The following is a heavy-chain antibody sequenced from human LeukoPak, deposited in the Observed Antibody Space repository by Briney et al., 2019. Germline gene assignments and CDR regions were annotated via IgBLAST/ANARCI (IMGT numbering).Heavy chain of an antibody. CDR2: ISGSGGST. D-gene: IGHD3-22*01. Sequence: PGGSLRLFCAASGFAFSSCAMSWVRQAPGKGLEWGSAISGSGGSTYYADSVKGRFTISRDNSKNTLYLQMNSLRAEDTAVYYCAKDRSGYYYFWFDPWGQGTLVTVSS. CDR1: GFAFSSCA. V-gene: IGHV3-23*01. J-gene: IGHJ5*02. CDR3: AKDRSGYYYFWFDP.